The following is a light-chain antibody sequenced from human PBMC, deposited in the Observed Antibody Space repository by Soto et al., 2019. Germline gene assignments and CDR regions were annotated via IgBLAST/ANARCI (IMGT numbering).Light chain of an antibody. CDR2: LGS. J-gene: IGKJ1*01. V-gene: IGKV2-28*01. Sequence: DIVLTQSPLSLPVTPGEPASISCRSSQSLLHRNGCIYLDWYLQKPGQPPQLLIYLGSFRASGVSDRLSGSGSGTDFTLQISTVEAEDVGVYYCMQALQVPPTFGQGTKVDI. CDR3: MQALQVPPT. CDR1: QSLLHRNGCIY.